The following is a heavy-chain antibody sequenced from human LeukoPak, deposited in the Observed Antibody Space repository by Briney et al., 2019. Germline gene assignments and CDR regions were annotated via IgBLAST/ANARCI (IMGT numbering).Heavy chain of an antibody. Sequence: GGSLRLSCTASGFTFGDYAMHWVRQASGKGLEWVGRIRSKANSYATAYAASVKGRFTISRDDSKNTAYLQMNSLKTEDTAVYYCTSLTYYYDSSGYQYYYYYYYMDVWGKGTTVTVSS. CDR3: TSLTYYYDSSGYQYYYYYYYMDV. CDR2: IRSKANSYAT. CDR1: GFTFGDYA. V-gene: IGHV3-73*01. D-gene: IGHD3-22*01. J-gene: IGHJ6*03.